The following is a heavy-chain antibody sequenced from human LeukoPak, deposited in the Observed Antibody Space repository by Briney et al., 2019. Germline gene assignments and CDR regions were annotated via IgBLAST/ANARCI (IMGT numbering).Heavy chain of an antibody. V-gene: IGHV4-61*08. CDR2: IYYSGST. CDR3: ARATDYYYYGMDV. CDR1: GGSISSGGYS. J-gene: IGHJ6*02. Sequence: SETLSLTCAVSGGSISSGGYSWSWIRQPPGKGLEWIGYIYYSGSTNYNPSLKSRVTISVDTSKNQFSLKLSSVTAADTAVYYCARATDYYYYGMDVWGQGTTVTVSS.